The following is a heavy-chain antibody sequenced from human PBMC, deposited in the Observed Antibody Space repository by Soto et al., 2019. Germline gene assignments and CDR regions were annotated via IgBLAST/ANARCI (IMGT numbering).Heavy chain of an antibody. CDR3: AKENLRYFVDMLYSYNWFDA. V-gene: IGHV3-23*01. CDR2: ISGSGGST. D-gene: IGHD3-9*01. Sequence: GGSLRLSCAASGFTFSSYAMSWVRQAPGKGLEWVSAISGSGGSTYYADSVKGRFTISRDNSKNTLYLQRNSLRAEDTAVYYCAKENLRYFVDMLYSYNWFDAWGQGTLVTVSS. J-gene: IGHJ5*02. CDR1: GFTFSSYA.